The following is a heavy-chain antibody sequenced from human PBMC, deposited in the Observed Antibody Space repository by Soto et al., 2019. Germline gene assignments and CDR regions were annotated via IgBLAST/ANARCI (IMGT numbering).Heavy chain of an antibody. CDR3: ARGGDPDY. D-gene: IGHD2-21*02. J-gene: IGHJ4*02. CDR2: LQTDGSHP. CDR1: GFTFAYYW. Sequence: EVQLVESGGGLVQPGGSLRLSCVASGFTFAYYWMHWVRQAPGERLMWVSRLQTDGSHPDYAESVKGRFTNSRDNAKNTRYLQLNNLRAEDTGLYSCARGGDPDYWGKGTLVTVSS. V-gene: IGHV3-74*01.